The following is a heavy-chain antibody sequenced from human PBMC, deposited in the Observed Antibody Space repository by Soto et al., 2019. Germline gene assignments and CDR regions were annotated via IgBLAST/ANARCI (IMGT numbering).Heavy chain of an antibody. V-gene: IGHV3-74*01. CDR3: TRDPGAYSSTWSFYFDS. CDR2: INTDGSSA. Sequence: GSRRLSCAASGFTFSRFWMHWVRQAPGKGLVWVSRINTDGSSATYADSVKGRFTISRDNAKNTLYLQMDSLRAEDTGVYYCTRDPGAYSSTWSFYFDSWGQGTLVTVSS. J-gene: IGHJ4*02. CDR1: GFTFSRFW. D-gene: IGHD6-13*01.